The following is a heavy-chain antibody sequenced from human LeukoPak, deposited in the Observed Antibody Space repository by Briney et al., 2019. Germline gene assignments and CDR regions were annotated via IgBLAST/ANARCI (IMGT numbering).Heavy chain of an antibody. D-gene: IGHD6-13*01. CDR1: GYTFTSYG. CDR2: ISAYNGNT. Sequence: ASVKVSCKASGYTFTSYGISWVRQAPGQGLEWMGWISAYNGNTSYAQKLQGRVTMTTDTSTSTAYMELRRLRSEDTAVYYCARGVGWSAAGLGVVRKEAYYYYYMDVWGKGTTVTISS. V-gene: IGHV1-18*01. J-gene: IGHJ6*03. CDR3: ARGVGWSAAGLGVVRKEAYYYYYMDV.